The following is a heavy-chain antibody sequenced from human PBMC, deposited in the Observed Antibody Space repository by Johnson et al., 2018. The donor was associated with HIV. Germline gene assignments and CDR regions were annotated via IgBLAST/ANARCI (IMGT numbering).Heavy chain of an antibody. CDR1: GFTFSSYA. V-gene: IGHV3-30*04. CDR3: ARDPYGSGPYVAFDI. Sequence: QVQLMESGGGVVQPGRSLRLSCAASGFTFSSYAMHWVRQAPAKGLEWVAVISYDGSDKYYADSVKGRFTISRDNSKNTLYLQMNSLRAEDTAVYYCARDPYGSGPYVAFDIWGQGTMVTVSS. CDR2: ISYDGSDK. J-gene: IGHJ3*02. D-gene: IGHD3-10*01.